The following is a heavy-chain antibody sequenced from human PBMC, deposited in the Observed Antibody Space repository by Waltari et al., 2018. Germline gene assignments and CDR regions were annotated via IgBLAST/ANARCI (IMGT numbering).Heavy chain of an antibody. CDR1: GLPFSSHW. J-gene: IGHJ3*01. CDR2: VNVDGSAA. Sequence: EGQLAESGGGFVQPGGSLRLSCAASGLPFSSHWRHWLRQPPGKGLVWVSRVNVDGSAATYAASVRVRFTISRDNAKNTLYLQMNSLKVEDTAVYYCARESEFCSSSACNDGFDVWGQGTMVIVSS. CDR3: ARESEFCSSSACNDGFDV. V-gene: IGHV3-74*01. D-gene: IGHD2-2*01.